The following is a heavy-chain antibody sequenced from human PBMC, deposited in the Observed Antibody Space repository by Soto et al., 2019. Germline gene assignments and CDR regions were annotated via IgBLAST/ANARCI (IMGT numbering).Heavy chain of an antibody. CDR3: ARDYNDFWSGYSAVYGMDV. D-gene: IGHD3-3*01. J-gene: IGHJ6*02. CDR2: ISSSSFTI. CDR1: GFRFSDYS. Sequence: PGGSLRLSCAASGFRFSDYSMNWVRQAPGRGLEWVSYISSSSFTIHYADSVEGRFAISRDNAKNSLYLQMNSLRAEDTAVYYCARDYNDFWSGYSAVYGMDVWGQGTTVTVSS. V-gene: IGHV3-48*01.